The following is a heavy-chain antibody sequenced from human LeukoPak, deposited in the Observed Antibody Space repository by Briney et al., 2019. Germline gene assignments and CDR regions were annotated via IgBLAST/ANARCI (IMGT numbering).Heavy chain of an antibody. J-gene: IGHJ4*02. D-gene: IGHD2-15*01. CDR3: ARDHVVASGAVAY. V-gene: IGHV3-53*01. CDR2: LDSGGTA. Sequence: GGSLRLSCGASGFTVSSNYMSWFRQAPGKGLEWLSVLDSGGTAIYADSVRGRFTISRDNSKNTLHLQMDSLTIEDSALYYCARDHVVASGAVAYWGQGTLVTVSS. CDR1: GFTVSSNY.